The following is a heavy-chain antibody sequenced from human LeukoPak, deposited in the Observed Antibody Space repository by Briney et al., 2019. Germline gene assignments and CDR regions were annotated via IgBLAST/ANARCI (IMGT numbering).Heavy chain of an antibody. CDR3: ARKARTTVTRYYFDY. CDR2: IDHTGST. J-gene: IGHJ4*02. Sequence: SETLSLTCSVSGDSISMHYWSWIRQPPGKGLEWIGYIDHTGSTNYNPSLKSRVTISVDTSKNQFSLKLSSVTAADTAVYYCARKARTTVTRYYFDYWGQGTLVTVSS. D-gene: IGHD4-11*01. CDR1: GDSISMHY. V-gene: IGHV4-59*11.